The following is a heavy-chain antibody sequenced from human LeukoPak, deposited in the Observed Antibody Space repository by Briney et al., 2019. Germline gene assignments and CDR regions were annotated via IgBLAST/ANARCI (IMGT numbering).Heavy chain of an antibody. CDR1: GFTFSGSA. D-gene: IGHD2-15*01. V-gene: IGHV3-66*01. CDR3: ARDLVATTHYYYGMDV. CDR2: IYSGGST. J-gene: IGHJ6*02. Sequence: GGSLKLSCAASGFTFSGSAMHWVRQASGKGLEWVSVIYSGGSTYYADSVKGRFTISRDNSKNTLYLQMNSLRAEDTAVYYCARDLVATTHYYYGMDVWGQGTTVTVSS.